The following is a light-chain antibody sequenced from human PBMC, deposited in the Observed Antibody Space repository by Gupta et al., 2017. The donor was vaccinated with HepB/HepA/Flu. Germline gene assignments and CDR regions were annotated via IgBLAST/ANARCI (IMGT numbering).Light chain of an antibody. CDR2: GAS. Sequence: ILLTQSPDTLSFSPGERATLSCRASQSVGGKYLAWYQQKPGQAPKLLISGASCRANGLPDRISGSGSGTEFTLTISRREPEDSAVYYSQHQGSSPSPFGQGTKLDIK. CDR3: QHQGSSPSP. J-gene: IGKJ2*01. V-gene: IGKV3-20*01. CDR1: QSVGGKY.